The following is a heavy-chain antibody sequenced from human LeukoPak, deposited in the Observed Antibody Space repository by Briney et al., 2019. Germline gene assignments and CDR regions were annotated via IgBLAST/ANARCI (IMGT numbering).Heavy chain of an antibody. CDR1: GGTFSSYA. CDR2: IIPIFGTA. J-gene: IGHJ4*02. Sequence: SVKVSCKASGGTFSSYAISWVRQAPGQGLEWMGGIIPIFGTANYAQKFQGRVAITADESTSTAYMELSSLRSEDTAVYYCARDLLDPTIVVVPAAMSSWGQGTLVTVSS. CDR3: ARDLLDPTIVVVPAAMSS. D-gene: IGHD2-2*01. V-gene: IGHV1-69*13.